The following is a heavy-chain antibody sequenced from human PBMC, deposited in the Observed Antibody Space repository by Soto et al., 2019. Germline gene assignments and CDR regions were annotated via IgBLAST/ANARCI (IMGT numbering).Heavy chain of an antibody. D-gene: IGHD2-2*01. CDR3: AKVIIGDIVVVPAAPDFDY. V-gene: IGHV3-23*01. J-gene: IGHJ4*02. CDR2: ISGSGGST. Sequence: GGSLRLSCAASGFTFSSYAMSWVRQAPGKGLEWVSAISGSGGSTYYADSVKGRFTISRDNSKNTLYLQMNSLRAEDTAVYYCAKVIIGDIVVVPAAPDFDYWGQGTLVTVSS. CDR1: GFTFSSYA.